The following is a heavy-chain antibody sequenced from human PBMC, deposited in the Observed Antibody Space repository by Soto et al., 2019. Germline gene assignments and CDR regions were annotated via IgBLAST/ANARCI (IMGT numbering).Heavy chain of an antibody. CDR2: TYYRSKWYN. J-gene: IGHJ6*03. CDR3: AREGYCSSTSCPKGYYYYYYMDV. V-gene: IGHV6-1*01. Sequence: SQTLSHTCAISGDSVSSNSAAWNWIRQSPSRGLEWLGRTYYRSKWYNDYAVSVKSRITINPDTSKNQSSLQLNSVTPEDTAVYYCAREGYCSSTSCPKGYYYYYYMDVWGKGTTVTVSS. D-gene: IGHD2-2*01. CDR1: GDSVSSNSAA.